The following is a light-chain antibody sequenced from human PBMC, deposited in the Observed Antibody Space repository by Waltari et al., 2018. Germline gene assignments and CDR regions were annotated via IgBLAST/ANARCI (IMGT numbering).Light chain of an antibody. J-gene: IGKJ1*01. CDR3: QKYGTLPAT. V-gene: IGKV3-20*01. Sequence: SCRASQSFSKYLAWYQQKPGQAPRLLIYDTSTRATGIPDRFSGSGTGTDFSLTITRLEPEDVATYFCQKYGTLPATFGQGTKVEIK. CDR2: DTS. CDR1: QSFSKY.